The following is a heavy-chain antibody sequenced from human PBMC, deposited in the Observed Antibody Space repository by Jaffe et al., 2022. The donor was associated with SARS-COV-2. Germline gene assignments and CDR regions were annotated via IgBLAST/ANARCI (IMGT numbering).Heavy chain of an antibody. D-gene: IGHD6-13*01. CDR2: IYTSGST. CDR3: ARDHMYSSSWFDY. CDR1: GGSISSGSYY. Sequence: QVQLQESGPGLVKPSQTLSLTCTVSGGSISSGSYYWSWIRQPAGKGLEWIGRIYTSGSTNYNPSLKSRVTISVDTSKNQFSLKLSSVTAADTAVYYCARDHMYSSSWFDYWGQGTLVTVSS. V-gene: IGHV4-61*02. J-gene: IGHJ4*02.